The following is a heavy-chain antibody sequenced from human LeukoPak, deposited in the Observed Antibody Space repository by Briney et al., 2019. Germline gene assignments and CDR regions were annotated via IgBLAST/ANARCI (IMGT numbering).Heavy chain of an antibody. CDR2: ISSSAGTT. CDR3: ARQQQQLWYD. CDR1: GFTFSSYE. D-gene: IGHD5-18*01. Sequence: GGSLRLSCAAFGFTFSSYEMNWVRQAPGEGLEWVSYISSSAGTTYYADSVKGRFTISRDNAKNSLYLQMNSLRAQDTAVYFCARQQQQLWYDWGQGTLVTVSS. J-gene: IGHJ4*02. V-gene: IGHV3-48*03.